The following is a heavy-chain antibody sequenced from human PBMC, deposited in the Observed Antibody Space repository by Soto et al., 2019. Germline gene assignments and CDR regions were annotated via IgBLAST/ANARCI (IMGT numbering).Heavy chain of an antibody. CDR1: GGTFSSYT. CDR2: IYPGDSDT. CDR3: ARRRIWGVHDAFDI. J-gene: IGHJ3*02. V-gene: IGHV5-51*01. D-gene: IGHD3-16*01. Sequence: KVSCKASGGTFSSYTISWVRQTPGKGLEWMGIIYPGDSDTRYSPSFQGQVTISADKSISTAYLQWSSLKASDTAMYYCARRRIWGVHDAFDIWGQGTMVTVSS.